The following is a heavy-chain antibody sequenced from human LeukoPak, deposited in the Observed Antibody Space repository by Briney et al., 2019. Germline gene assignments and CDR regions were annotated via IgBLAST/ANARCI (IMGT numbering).Heavy chain of an antibody. CDR2: IRYDGSNK. J-gene: IGHJ5*02. V-gene: IGHV3-30*02. Sequence: QTGGSLRLSCAASGFTFSSYGMHWVRQAPGKGLEWVAFIRYDGSNKYYADSVKGRFTISRDNSKNTLYLQMNSLRAEDTAVYYCARDPKPYCSGGTCYYYWFDPWGQGTLVTVSS. CDR3: ARDPKPYCSGGTCYYYWFDP. CDR1: GFTFSSYG. D-gene: IGHD2-15*01.